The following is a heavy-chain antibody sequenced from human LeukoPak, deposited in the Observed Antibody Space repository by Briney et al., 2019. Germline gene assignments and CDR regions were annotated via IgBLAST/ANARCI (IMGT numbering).Heavy chain of an antibody. CDR2: INPSGGST. CDR1: GYTFTSYY. CDR3: AREGIAAAGIDFRYYFDY. D-gene: IGHD6-13*01. J-gene: IGHJ4*02. V-gene: IGHV1-46*01. Sequence: ASVKVSCKASGYTFTSYYMHWVRQAPGQGLEWMGIINPSGGSTSYAQKFQGRVTMTRDMSTSTVYMELSSLRSEDTAVYYCAREGIAAAGIDFRYYFDYWGQGTLVTVSS.